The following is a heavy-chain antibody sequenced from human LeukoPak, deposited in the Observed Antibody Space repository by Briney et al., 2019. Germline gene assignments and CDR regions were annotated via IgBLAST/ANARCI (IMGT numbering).Heavy chain of an antibody. V-gene: IGHV3-66*04. CDR2: IYSGGIYNDGTT. CDR3: ARRELLGYSYGLRTFNI. D-gene: IGHD5-18*01. CDR1: GFTVSSNY. J-gene: IGHJ3*02. Sequence: GGSLRLSCAASGFTVSSNYRSWVRQAPGKGLEWVSVIYSGGIYNDGTTNYGDSVKGRFTISRDNSKNTLYLQMNSLRAEDTAVYYCARRELLGYSYGLRTFNIWGQGTTVTVSS.